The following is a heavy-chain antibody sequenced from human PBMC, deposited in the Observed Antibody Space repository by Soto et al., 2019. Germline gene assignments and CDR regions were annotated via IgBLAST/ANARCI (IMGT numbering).Heavy chain of an antibody. CDR1: GFTFSSYG. V-gene: IGHV3-30*18. CDR3: AKDPRGSDPKWFDP. J-gene: IGHJ5*02. CDR2: ISYDGSNK. Sequence: GGSLRHSCSASGFTFSSYGMHWVRQAPGKGLEWVAVISYDGSNKYYADSVKGRFTISRDNSKNTLYLQMNSLRAEDTAVYYCAKDPRGSDPKWFDPWGQAT.